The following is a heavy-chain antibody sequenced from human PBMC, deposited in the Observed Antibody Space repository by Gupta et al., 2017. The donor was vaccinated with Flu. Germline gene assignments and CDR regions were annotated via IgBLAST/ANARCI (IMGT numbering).Heavy chain of an antibody. CDR2: IYSGGST. CDR3: ARPGRLMGRGGSLVVDV. CDR1: GFTVSSNY. D-gene: IGHD3-10*01. Sequence: EVQLVETGGGLIQPGGSLRLSCAASGFTVSSNYMSWVRQAPGKGLEWVSVIYSGGSTYYADSVKGRVTISRDNSKNTLYLQMNSLRAEDTAVYYCARPGRLMGRGGSLVVDVWGQGTTVTVSS. V-gene: IGHV3-53*02. J-gene: IGHJ6*02.